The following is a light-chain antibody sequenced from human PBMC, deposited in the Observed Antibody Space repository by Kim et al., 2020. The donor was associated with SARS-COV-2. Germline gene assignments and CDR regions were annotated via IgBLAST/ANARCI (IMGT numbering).Light chain of an antibody. Sequence: TLHLHPGQRATPSGRASPTVSSSDFAWYQQNPRRAPSLLIYGASSRATDIPDRVSGSGSVTAFTLTSSILETEGFAVYYGQQSWTFGQGTKVDIK. CDR3: QQSWT. V-gene: IGKV3-20*01. CDR1: PTVSSSD. J-gene: IGKJ1*01. CDR2: GAS.